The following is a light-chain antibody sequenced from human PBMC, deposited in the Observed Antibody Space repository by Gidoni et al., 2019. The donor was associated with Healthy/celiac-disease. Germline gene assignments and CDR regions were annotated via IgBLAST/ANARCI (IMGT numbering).Light chain of an antibody. CDR3: QQRSNWPRGT. V-gene: IGKV3-11*01. J-gene: IGKJ5*01. Sequence: DIVLTQSPATLSLSPGERATLSCRASQRVSSYLAWYQQKPGQAPRLLIYDASNRATGIPARFSGSGSGTDFTLTISSLEPEDFAVYYCQQRSNWPRGTFXQXTRLEIK. CDR2: DAS. CDR1: QRVSSY.